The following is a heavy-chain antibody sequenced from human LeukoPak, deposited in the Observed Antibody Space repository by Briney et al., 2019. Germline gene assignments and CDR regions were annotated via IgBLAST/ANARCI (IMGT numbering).Heavy chain of an antibody. CDR2: INWNGGST. D-gene: IGHD3-9*01. Sequence: GGSLRLSCAASGFTFDDYGMSWVRQAPGKGLEWVSGINWNGGSTGYADSVKGRFTISRDNAKNSLYLQMNSLRAEDTAVYYCARVDDILTERFVDYWGQGTLVTVSS. V-gene: IGHV3-20*04. J-gene: IGHJ4*02. CDR3: ARVDDILTERFVDY. CDR1: GFTFDDYG.